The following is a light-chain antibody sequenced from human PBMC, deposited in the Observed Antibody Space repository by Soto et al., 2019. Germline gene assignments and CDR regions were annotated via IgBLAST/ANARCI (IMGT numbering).Light chain of an antibody. Sequence: DIVLTQSPATLSLSPGERATLSCRASQSVSTYVAWYQQKPGKAPRLLIYKASSMATGIPARFSGSESGTEFTLTISSLLPEDFAVYYCQQYNSYSVTFGGGTKVDIK. CDR1: QSVSTY. V-gene: IGKV3D-15*01. CDR2: KAS. J-gene: IGKJ4*01. CDR3: QQYNSYSVT.